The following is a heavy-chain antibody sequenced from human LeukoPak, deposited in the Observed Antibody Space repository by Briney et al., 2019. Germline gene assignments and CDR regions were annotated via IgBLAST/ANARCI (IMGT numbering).Heavy chain of an antibody. D-gene: IGHD3-3*01. Sequence: ASVKVSCKASGYTFTSYDINWVRQATGQGLEWMGWMNPNSGNTGYAQKFQGRVTMTRNTSISTAYMELSSLRSEDTAVYYCARGLDFWSGWDYWGQGTLGTVSA. J-gene: IGHJ4*02. V-gene: IGHV1-8*01. CDR2: MNPNSGNT. CDR3: ARGLDFWSGWDY. CDR1: GYTFTSYD.